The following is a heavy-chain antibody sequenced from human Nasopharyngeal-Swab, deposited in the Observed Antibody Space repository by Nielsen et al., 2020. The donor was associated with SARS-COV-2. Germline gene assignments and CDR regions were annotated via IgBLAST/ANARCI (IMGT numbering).Heavy chain of an antibody. Sequence: GESLKISCAASGFTFSSYAMNWVRQAPGEGLEWVSGISGSGGSTYYADSVKGRFTISRDNSKNTLYLQMNSLRAEDTAVYYCAKERVEQGAFDIWGQGTMVTVSS. CDR3: AKERVEQGAFDI. J-gene: IGHJ3*02. D-gene: IGHD1/OR15-1a*01. V-gene: IGHV3-23*01. CDR1: GFTFSSYA. CDR2: ISGSGGST.